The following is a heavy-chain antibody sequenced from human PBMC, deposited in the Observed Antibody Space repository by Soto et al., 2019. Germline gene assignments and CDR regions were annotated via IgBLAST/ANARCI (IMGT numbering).Heavy chain of an antibody. CDR2: LTATSGRP. J-gene: IGHJ2*01. CDR1: GFPFSTKS. V-gene: IGHV3-23*01. CDR3: AKDLRGPEAGTWYLDL. D-gene: IGHD6-13*01. Sequence: EVQLLESGGGLVQPGGSLRLSCTASGFPFSTKSMTWVRQAPGKGLEWVSALTATSGRPYYADSVKGRFTISRDNSKNTLYLQMNSLGAEDTAVYYCAKDLRGPEAGTWYLDLGGRGTLVTVSS.